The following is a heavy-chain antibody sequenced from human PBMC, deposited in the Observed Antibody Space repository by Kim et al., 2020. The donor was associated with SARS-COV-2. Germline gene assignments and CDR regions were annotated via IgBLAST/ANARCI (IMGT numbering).Heavy chain of an antibody. J-gene: IGHJ6*01. V-gene: IGHV3-30-3*01. D-gene: IGHD2-2*02. Sequence: GGSLRLSCAASGFTFSSYAMHWVRQAPGKGLEWVAVISYDGSNKYYADSVKGRFTISRDNSKNTLYLQMNSLRAEDTAVYYCARDYCSSTSCYIYYYYG. CDR2: ISYDGSNK. CDR1: GFTFSSYA. CDR3: ARDYCSSTSCYIYYYYG.